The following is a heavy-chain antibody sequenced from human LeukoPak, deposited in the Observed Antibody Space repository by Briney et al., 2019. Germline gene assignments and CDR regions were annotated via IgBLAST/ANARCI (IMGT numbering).Heavy chain of an antibody. CDR3: ARVLRAAAGYDAFDI. CDR2: IYHSGST. Sequence: PSETLSLTCTVSGGSISSGGYYWSWLRQPPGKGLEWIGYIYHSGSTYYNPSLNSRVTISVDRSKNQFSLKLSSVTAADTAVYYCARVLRAAAGYDAFDIWGQGTMVTVSS. J-gene: IGHJ3*02. D-gene: IGHD6-13*01. CDR1: GGSISSGGYY. V-gene: IGHV4-30-2*01.